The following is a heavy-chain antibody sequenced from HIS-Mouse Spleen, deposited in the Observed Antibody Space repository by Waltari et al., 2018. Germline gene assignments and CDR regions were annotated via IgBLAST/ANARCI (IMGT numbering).Heavy chain of an antibody. CDR2: IYYSGST. D-gene: IGHD6-13*01. V-gene: IGHV4-39*07. CDR1: GGSISSSSYY. J-gene: IGHJ2*01. CDR3: AREIPYSSSWYDWYFDL. Sequence: QLQLQESGPGLVKPSETLSLTCTVSGGSISSSSYYWGWIRQHPGKGLEWIGSIYYSGSTYYNQSLKSRVTISVDTSKNQFSLKLSSVTAADTAVYYCAREIPYSSSWYDWYFDLWGRGTLVTVSS.